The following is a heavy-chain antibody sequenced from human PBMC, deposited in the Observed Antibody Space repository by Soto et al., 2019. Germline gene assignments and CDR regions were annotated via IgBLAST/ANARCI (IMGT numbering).Heavy chain of an antibody. CDR3: VKKIAGTTTNAAYWYFDL. CDR2: ITGGGDYT. D-gene: IGHD2-8*01. CDR1: GFTFGDFA. V-gene: IGHV3-23*01. J-gene: IGHJ2*01. Sequence: EVQLLESGGDLVQPGGSLRLSCAASGFTFGDFAMNWVRQAPGKGLEWVSGITGGGDYTFHADSVKGRFTISRVQSKNTVYLQINSLRAKDTALYYCVKKIAGTTTNAAYWYFDLWGRGTLVTVSS.